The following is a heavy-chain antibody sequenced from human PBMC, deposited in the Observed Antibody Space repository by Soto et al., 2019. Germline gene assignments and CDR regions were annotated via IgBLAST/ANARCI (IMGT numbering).Heavy chain of an antibody. J-gene: IGHJ5*02. D-gene: IGHD6-6*01. CDR1: GYTFTSYG. Sequence: ASVKVPCKASGYTFTSYGISWVRQAPGQGLEWMGWISAYNGNTNYAQKLQGRVTMTTDTSTSTAYMELRSLRSDDTAVYYCARAFNVLAPFDPWGQGPLVTVSS. CDR3: ARAFNVLAPFDP. CDR2: ISAYNGNT. V-gene: IGHV1-18*01.